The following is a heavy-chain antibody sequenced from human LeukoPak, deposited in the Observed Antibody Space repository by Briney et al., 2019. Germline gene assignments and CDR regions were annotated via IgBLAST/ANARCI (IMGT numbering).Heavy chain of an antibody. CDR2: ISGSGGST. V-gene: IGHV3-23*01. D-gene: IGHD3-22*01. CDR3: ARDRDYYDSTPNFDY. J-gene: IGHJ4*02. CDR1: GFTFSSYA. Sequence: PGGSLRLSCAASGFTFSSYAMSWVRQAPGKGLEWVSAISGSGGSTYYADSVKGRFTISRDNSKNTLYLQMNSLRAGDTAVYYCARDRDYYDSTPNFDYWGQGTLVTVSS.